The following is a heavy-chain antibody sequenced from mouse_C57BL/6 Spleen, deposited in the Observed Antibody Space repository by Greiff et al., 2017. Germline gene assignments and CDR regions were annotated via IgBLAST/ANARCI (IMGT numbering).Heavy chain of an antibody. J-gene: IGHJ2*01. Sequence: ESGAELVRPGASVTLSCKASGYTFTDYEMHWVKQTPVHGLEWIGAIDPETGGTAYNQKFKGKAILTADKSSSTAYMELRSLTSEDSAVYYCTAVVASLDYWGQGTTLTVSS. CDR1: GYTFTDYE. V-gene: IGHV1-15*01. CDR2: IDPETGGT. D-gene: IGHD1-1*01. CDR3: TAVVASLDY.